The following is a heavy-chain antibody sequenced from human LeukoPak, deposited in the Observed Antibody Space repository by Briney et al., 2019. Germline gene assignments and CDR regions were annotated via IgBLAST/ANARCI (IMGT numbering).Heavy chain of an antibody. CDR2: IKQDGSEK. CDR3: ARALGYDSGEDY. J-gene: IGHJ4*02. V-gene: IGHV3-7*01. Sequence: PGGSLRLSCAASGFTISSYWMSWVRQAPGKGLEWVASIKQDGSEKFYVDSVKSRFTISRDNAKNSLYLQMNSLRAEDTAVYYCARALGYDSGEDYWGQGTLVTVSS. D-gene: IGHD4-17*01. CDR1: GFTISSYW.